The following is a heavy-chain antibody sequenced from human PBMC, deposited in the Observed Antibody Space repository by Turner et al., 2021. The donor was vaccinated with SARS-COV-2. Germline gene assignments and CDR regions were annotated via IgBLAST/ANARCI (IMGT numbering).Heavy chain of an antibody. D-gene: IGHD1-26*01. J-gene: IGHJ5*02. Sequence: QVQLQQWGAGLLKPSETMSLSCAVHGGSLRGYYWSWIRQPPGKGLDWSGEINHSGSTNYNPSLKSRISISIDTAKNQFSLNLNSVTAADTAVYHCARAGREGFDPWGQGTLVTVSS. CDR3: ARAGREGFDP. CDR2: INHSGST. CDR1: GGSLRGYY. V-gene: IGHV4-34*01.